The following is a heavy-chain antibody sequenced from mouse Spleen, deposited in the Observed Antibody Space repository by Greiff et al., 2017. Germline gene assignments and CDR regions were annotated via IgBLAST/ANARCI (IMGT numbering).Heavy chain of an antibody. V-gene: IGHV1-55*01. J-gene: IGHJ2*01. CDR1: GYTFTSYW. CDR3: ASYYYGSSYPFDY. Sequence: QVQLQQPGAELVKPGASVKMSCKASGYTFTSYWITWVKQRPGQGLEWIGDIYPGCGSTNYNEKFKSKATLTVDTSSSTAYMQLSSLTSEDSAVYYCASYYYGSSYPFDYWGQGTTLTVSS. CDR2: IYPGCGST. D-gene: IGHD1-1*01.